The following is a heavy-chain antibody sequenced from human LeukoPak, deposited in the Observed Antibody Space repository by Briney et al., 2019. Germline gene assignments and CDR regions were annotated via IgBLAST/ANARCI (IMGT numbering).Heavy chain of an antibody. Sequence: PSETLSLTCAVYGGSFSGYYWSWIRQPPGKGLECIGEINHSGSTNYNPSLKSPVTISVGTSKNQFSLKLSSLTAADTAVYYCASYGASGWYNYYFDYWGQGTLVTVSS. CDR3: ASYGASGWYNYYFDY. CDR2: INHSGST. J-gene: IGHJ4*02. D-gene: IGHD6-19*01. CDR1: GGSFSGYY. V-gene: IGHV4-34*01.